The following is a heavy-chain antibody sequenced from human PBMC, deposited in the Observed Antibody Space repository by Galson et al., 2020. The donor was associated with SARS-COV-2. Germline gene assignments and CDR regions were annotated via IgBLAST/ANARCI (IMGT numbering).Heavy chain of an antibody. CDR3: ARVGGVFAFTSSYYLNY. Sequence: GESLKISCAASGFTFNNFALNWVRQAPGKGLEWVALISYEGSLKYYADSVKGRFTISRDSSKNTVYLQMNSLRADDTAMYYCARVGGVFAFTSSYYLNYWGQGTLVTVSS. CDR2: ISYEGSLK. CDR1: GFTFNNFA. J-gene: IGHJ4*02. V-gene: IGHV3-30*04. D-gene: IGHD3-22*01.